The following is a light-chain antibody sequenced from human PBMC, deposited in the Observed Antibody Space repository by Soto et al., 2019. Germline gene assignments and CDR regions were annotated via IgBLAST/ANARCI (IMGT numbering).Light chain of an antibody. CDR2: GAS. V-gene: IGKV3-15*01. CDR3: QQYNNWPPT. CDR1: QSVSSN. Sequence: EIVMTQSPATLSVSPGERATLSCRASQSVSSNLAWYQQKPGQATRLLIYGASTRATGIPARFSGSGSGTEFTLTISSLQSEDCAVYSCQQYNNWPPTFGQGTKVEIK. J-gene: IGKJ1*01.